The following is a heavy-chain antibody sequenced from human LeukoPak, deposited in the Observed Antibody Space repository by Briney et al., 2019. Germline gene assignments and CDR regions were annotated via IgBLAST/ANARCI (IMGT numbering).Heavy chain of an antibody. D-gene: IGHD3-9*01. J-gene: IGHJ3*02. Sequence: GGSLRLSCAASGFSFSTYWMSWGRQAPGKGLEWVVTIKQDGSKKYYMDSVKGRFIISRDNSKNTLYLQMNSLRAEDTAVYYCAKDTGWLLYAFDIWGQGTMVTVSS. CDR2: IKQDGSKK. CDR1: GFSFSTYW. V-gene: IGHV3-7*03. CDR3: AKDTGWLLYAFDI.